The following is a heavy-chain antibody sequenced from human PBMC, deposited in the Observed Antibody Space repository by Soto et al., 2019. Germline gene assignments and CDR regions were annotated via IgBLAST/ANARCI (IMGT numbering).Heavy chain of an antibody. J-gene: IGHJ6*02. CDR1: GFTFSSYG. V-gene: IGHV3-33*01. CDR2: IWYDGSNK. CDR3: ARDRGGMDV. Sequence: GGSLRLSCAASGFTFSSYGMHWVRQAPGKGLEWVAVIWYDGSNKYYADSVKGRFSISRDNSKNTLYLQMNSLRAEDTAVYYCARDRGGMDVWGQGTTVTVSS.